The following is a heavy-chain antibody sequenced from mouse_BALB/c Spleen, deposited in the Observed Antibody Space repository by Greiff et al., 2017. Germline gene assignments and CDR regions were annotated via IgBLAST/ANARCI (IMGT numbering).Heavy chain of an antibody. CDR2: INPSSGYT. D-gene: IGHD2-2*01. CDR1: GYTFTSYT. Sequence: QVQLKESGPELVKPGASVKMSCKASGYTFTSYTMHWVKRRPGQGLEWIGYINPSSGYTNYNQKFKDKATLTADKSSSTAYMQLSSLTSEDSAVYYCARGGGYEGYWGQGTTLTVSS. J-gene: IGHJ2*01. V-gene: IGHV1S26*01. CDR3: ARGGGYEGY.